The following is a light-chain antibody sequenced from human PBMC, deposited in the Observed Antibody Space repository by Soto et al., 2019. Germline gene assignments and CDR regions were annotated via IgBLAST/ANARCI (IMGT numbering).Light chain of an antibody. CDR1: SSNIGAGYD. Sequence: QSVLTQPPSVSGAPGQRVTISCTRSSSNIGAGYDVHWYQQLPGTAPKLLIYGYNNRPSGVPDRFSGSKSGTSASLAITGLQAEDEADYYCQSYDSSLSGVVFGGGTKLTVL. J-gene: IGLJ2*01. V-gene: IGLV1-40*01. CDR2: GYN. CDR3: QSYDSSLSGVV.